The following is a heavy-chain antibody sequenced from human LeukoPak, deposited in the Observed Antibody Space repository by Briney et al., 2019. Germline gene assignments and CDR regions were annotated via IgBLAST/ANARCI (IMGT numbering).Heavy chain of an antibody. Sequence: PGGSLRLSCAASGFTFSSYAMNWVRQAPGKGLEWVSGIISGGSTYYVDSVKGRFTISRDNSKNTLYLQMNSLRAEDTAVYYCAKIPTETYYDYVWGSYLLLDERKIDAFDIWGQGTMVTVSS. CDR1: GFTFSSYA. CDR3: AKIPTETYYDYVWGSYLLLDERKIDAFDI. D-gene: IGHD3-16*02. V-gene: IGHV3-23*01. CDR2: IISGGST. J-gene: IGHJ3*02.